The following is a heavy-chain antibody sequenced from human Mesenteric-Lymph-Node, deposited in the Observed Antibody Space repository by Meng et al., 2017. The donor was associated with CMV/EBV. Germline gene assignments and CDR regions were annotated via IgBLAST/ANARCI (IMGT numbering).Heavy chain of an antibody. CDR3: AVIPRGLLVRDPGR. D-gene: IGHD5-24*01. CDR1: GFTFSSYW. J-gene: IGHJ4*02. Sequence: GESLKISCAASGFTFSSYWMHWVRQAPGQGLEWVSRINSDGSTTTYADSVRGRFTISRDNAKNTLFLHMSSLRADDTAVYYCAVIPRGLLVRDPGRWGQGTRVTVSS. V-gene: IGHV3-74*03. CDR2: INSDGSTT.